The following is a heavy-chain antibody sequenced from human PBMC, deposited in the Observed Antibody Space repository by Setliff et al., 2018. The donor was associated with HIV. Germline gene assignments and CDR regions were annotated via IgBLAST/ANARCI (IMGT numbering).Heavy chain of an antibody. V-gene: IGHV4-39*02. CDR1: GDSISTSNSY. D-gene: IGHD5-12*01. Sequence: NPSETLSLTCTVSGDSISTSNSYWGWVRQPPGKGLEWIGSLYYGGSTYYNPSLKSRVTISVDTSKNHFSLRLNSVTAADTAVYYCARGATLLPGYSDRWEYFYMDVWGKGTTVTVSS. J-gene: IGHJ6*03. CDR2: LYYGGST. CDR3: ARGATLLPGYSDRWEYFYMDV.